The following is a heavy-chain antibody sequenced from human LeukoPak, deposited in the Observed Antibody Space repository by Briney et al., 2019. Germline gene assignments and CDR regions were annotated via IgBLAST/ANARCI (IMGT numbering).Heavy chain of an antibody. Sequence: GGSLRLSCAASGFTFSSYAMSWVRQAPGKGLEWVSAISGSGYSTYYADSVKGRFTISRDNSKNTLYLQMNSLRAEDTAVYYCAKVGSGSYYNDYYYYMDVWGKGTTVTVSS. V-gene: IGHV3-23*01. J-gene: IGHJ6*03. CDR1: GFTFSSYA. CDR3: AKVGSGSYYNDYYYYMDV. D-gene: IGHD3-10*01. CDR2: ISGSGYST.